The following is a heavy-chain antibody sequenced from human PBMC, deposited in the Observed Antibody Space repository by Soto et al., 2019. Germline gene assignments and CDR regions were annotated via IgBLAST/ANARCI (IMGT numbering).Heavy chain of an antibody. CDR3: AREHRQAASKRWFDP. CDR1: GFTFSSYG. D-gene: IGHD6-13*01. V-gene: IGHV3-33*01. J-gene: IGHJ5*02. CDR2: IWYDGSNK. Sequence: GGSLRLSCAASGFTFSSYGMHWVRQAPGKGLEWVAVIWYDGSNKYYADSVKGRFTISRDNSKNTLYLQMNSLRAEDTAVYYCAREHRQAASKRWFDPWGQGTLVTVSS.